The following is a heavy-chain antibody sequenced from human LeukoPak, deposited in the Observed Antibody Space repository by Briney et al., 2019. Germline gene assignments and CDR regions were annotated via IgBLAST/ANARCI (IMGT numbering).Heavy chain of an antibody. V-gene: IGHV1-2*06. J-gene: IGHJ4*02. CDR3: ARDYYDSSGYYEGVY. D-gene: IGHD3-22*01. CDR2: INPNSGGT. Sequence: ASVKVSCKASGYTFTGYYMHWVRQAPGQGLEWMGRINPNSGGTNYAQKFQGRVTMTRDMSISTAYMELSRLRSDDTAVYYCARDYYDSSGYYEGVYWGQGTLVTVSS. CDR1: GYTFTGYY.